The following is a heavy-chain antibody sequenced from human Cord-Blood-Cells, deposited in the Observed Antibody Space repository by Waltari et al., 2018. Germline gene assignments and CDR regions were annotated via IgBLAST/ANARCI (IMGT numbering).Heavy chain of an antibody. CDR1: GYSFTSYW. D-gene: IGHD2-8*01. V-gene: IGHV5-51*01. J-gene: IGHJ2*01. CDR2: IYPGDSDT. CDR3: ALMIPAYWYFDL. Sequence: EVQLVQSGAXXXXXXXTLKXSCKGSGYSFTSYWIGWVRQMPGKGLEWLGIIYPGDSDTRYSPSFQGQVTISADKSISTAYLQWSSLKASDTAMYYCALMIPAYWYFDLWGRGTLVTVSS.